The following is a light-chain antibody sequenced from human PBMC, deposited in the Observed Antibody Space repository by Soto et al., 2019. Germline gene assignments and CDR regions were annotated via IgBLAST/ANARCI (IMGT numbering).Light chain of an antibody. V-gene: IGKV3-15*01. CDR3: QQYNNWPPA. Sequence: EIVMTQSPATLSVSPGERATLSCRASQSVSSNLAWYQQKPGQAPRLLIYGASTRATGIPARFSGSGSGTAFTLTISSLQSEDFAVYYCQQYNNWPPAFGGGTKVEIK. CDR1: QSVSSN. CDR2: GAS. J-gene: IGKJ4*01.